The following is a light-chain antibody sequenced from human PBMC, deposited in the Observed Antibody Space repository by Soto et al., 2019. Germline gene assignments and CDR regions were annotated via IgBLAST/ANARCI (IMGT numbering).Light chain of an antibody. J-gene: IGKJ1*01. CDR3: HQRSKLWT. V-gene: IGKV3-11*01. CDR1: QSVSSY. Sequence: EIVLTQSPATLSLSPGERATLSCRASQSVSSYLAWYQQKPGQAPRLLIYDASNRATGIPARFSGSGSGTDFTLTISSLEPEDFAVYYCHQRSKLWTFGQGTKVDIK. CDR2: DAS.